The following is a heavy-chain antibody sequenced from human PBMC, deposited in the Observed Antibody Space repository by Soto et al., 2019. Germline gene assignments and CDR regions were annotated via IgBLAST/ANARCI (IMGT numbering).Heavy chain of an antibody. CDR3: ARDRPYCTNGVCYTNDAFDI. CDR1: GGSISSGGYY. CDR2: IYYSGST. J-gene: IGHJ3*02. D-gene: IGHD2-8*01. V-gene: IGHV4-31*03. Sequence: SETLSLTCTVSGGSISSGGYYWSWIRQHPGKGLEWIGYIYYSGSTYYNPSLKSRVTISVDTSKNQFSLKLSSVTAADTAVYYCARDRPYCTNGVCYTNDAFDIWGQGTMVTVSS.